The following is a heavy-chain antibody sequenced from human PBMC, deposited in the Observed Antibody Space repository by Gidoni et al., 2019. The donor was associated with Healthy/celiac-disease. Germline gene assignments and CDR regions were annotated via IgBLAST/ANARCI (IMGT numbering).Heavy chain of an antibody. CDR3: ASRYGGYDSWHYFDY. D-gene: IGHD3-22*01. J-gene: IGHJ4*02. Sequence: EVQLVQSGAEVIRPGESLKISCKGSGYSFTVYWIGWVRQMPGKGLEWKGIIYPGDSDTRYSPSFQGQVTISADKSISTAYLQWSSLKASDTAMYYCASRYGGYDSWHYFDYWGQGTLVTVSS. CDR1: GYSFTVYW. CDR2: IYPGDSDT. V-gene: IGHV5-51*01.